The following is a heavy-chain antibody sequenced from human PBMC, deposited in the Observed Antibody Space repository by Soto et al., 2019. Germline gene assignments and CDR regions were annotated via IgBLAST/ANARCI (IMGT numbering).Heavy chain of an antibody. CDR1: GFTFSSYA. V-gene: IGHV3-30-3*01. Sequence: GGSLRLSCAASGFTFSSYAMHWVRQAPGKGLEWVAVISYDGSNKYYADSVKGRFTISRDNSKNTLYLQMNSLRAEDTAVYYCARDSGKTYSSSWYVVGYWGQGTLVTVSS. D-gene: IGHD6-13*01. CDR3: ARDSGKTYSSSWYVVGY. J-gene: IGHJ4*02. CDR2: ISYDGSNK.